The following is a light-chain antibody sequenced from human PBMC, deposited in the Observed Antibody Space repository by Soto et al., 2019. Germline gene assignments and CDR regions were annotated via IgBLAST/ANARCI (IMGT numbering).Light chain of an antibody. V-gene: IGKV3-11*01. CDR1: QSVNIY. J-gene: IGKJ4*02. CDR3: QQRTSWPLT. Sequence: EIVLTQSPATLSLSPGERATLSCRASQSVNIYLAWYQQKPGQAPRLLIYDASNRVIGIPARFSGSGSGTDFSLTISSLEPEDFAVYCCQQRTSWPLTFGGGTKVEIK. CDR2: DAS.